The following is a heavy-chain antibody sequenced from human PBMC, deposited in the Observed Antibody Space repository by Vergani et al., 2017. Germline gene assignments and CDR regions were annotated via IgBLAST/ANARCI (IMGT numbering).Heavy chain of an antibody. J-gene: IGHJ3*02. D-gene: IGHD5-18*01. CDR3: AHRQAIQLWSHDAFDI. Sequence: QITLKESGPTLVKPTQTLTLTCTFSGFSLSTSGVGVGWIRQPPGKALEWLALIYWDDDKRYSPSLKSRRIITKATSKNQVVLTMTNMDPVDTATYYCAHRQAIQLWSHDAFDIWGQGTMVTVSS. V-gene: IGHV2-5*02. CDR2: IYWDDDK. CDR1: GFSLSTSGVG.